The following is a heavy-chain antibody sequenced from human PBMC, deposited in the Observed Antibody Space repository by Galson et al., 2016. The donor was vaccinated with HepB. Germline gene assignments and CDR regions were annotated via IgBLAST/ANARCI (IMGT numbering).Heavy chain of an antibody. D-gene: IGHD3-10*01. CDR1: GFTFSSYS. J-gene: IGHJ5*02. CDR2: ISSSSNYI. CDR3: AKGGFCLLDT. V-gene: IGHV3-21*04. Sequence: SLRLSCAASGFTFSSYSMHWVRQAPGKGLEWVSSISSSSNYIYYADSVKGRFTISRDNSKTALYLQMNSLRAEDTAVYYCAKGGFCLLDTWGQGTLVTVSS.